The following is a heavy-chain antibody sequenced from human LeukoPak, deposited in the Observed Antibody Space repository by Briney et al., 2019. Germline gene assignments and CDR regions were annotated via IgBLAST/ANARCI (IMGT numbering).Heavy chain of an antibody. CDR1: GGSISSYY. V-gene: IGHV4-59*08. CDR3: ARSGGLALYRY. CDR2: IYYSGST. D-gene: IGHD3-16*02. Sequence: SETLSLTCTVSGGSISSYYWSWIRQPPGKGLEWIGYIYYSGSTNYNPSLKSRVTISVDTSKNQFSLKLSSVTAADTAVYYCARSGGLALYRYWGQGTLVTVSS. J-gene: IGHJ4*02.